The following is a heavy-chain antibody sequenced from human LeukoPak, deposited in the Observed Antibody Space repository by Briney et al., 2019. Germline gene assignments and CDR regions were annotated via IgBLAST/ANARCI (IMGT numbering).Heavy chain of an antibody. V-gene: IGHV3-23*01. J-gene: IGHJ6*03. CDR3: ARDSPGIAAAVSYYYYYMDV. CDR2: ISGSGGST. CDR1: GFTFSSYA. Sequence: PGGSLRLSCAASGFTFSSYAMSWVRQAPGKGLEWVSAISGSGGSTYYADSVKGRFTISRDNSKNTLYLQMNSLRAEDTAVYYCARDSPGIAAAVSYYYYYMDVWGKGTTVTVSS. D-gene: IGHD6-13*01.